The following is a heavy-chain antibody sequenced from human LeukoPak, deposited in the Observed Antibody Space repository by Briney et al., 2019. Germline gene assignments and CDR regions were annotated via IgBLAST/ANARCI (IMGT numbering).Heavy chain of an antibody. CDR1: GGSISSSSYY. J-gene: IGHJ5*02. CDR2: IYYSGST. D-gene: IGHD2-2*01. CDR3: ARHSPWPEYCSSTSCYVRTPFDP. Sequence: ASETLSLTCTVSGGSISSSSYYWGWIRQPPGKGLEWIGSIYYSGSTYYNPSLKSRVTISVDTSKNQFSLKLSSVTAADTAVYYCARHSPWPEYCSSTSCYVRTPFDPWGQGTLVTVSS. V-gene: IGHV4-39*01.